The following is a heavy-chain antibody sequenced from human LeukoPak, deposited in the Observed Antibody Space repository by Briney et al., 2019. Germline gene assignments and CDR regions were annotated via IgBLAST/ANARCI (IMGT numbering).Heavy chain of an antibody. J-gene: IGHJ4*02. Sequence: GGSLRLSCTASGFTFGDYAMSWVRQAPGKGLEWVGFIRSKAYGGTTEYAASVKGIFTISRDDSKSIAYLQMNSLKTEDTAVYFCTREYYDFWSGTDYFDYWGQGTLVTVSS. D-gene: IGHD3-3*01. CDR2: IRSKAYGGTT. V-gene: IGHV3-49*04. CDR3: TREYYDFWSGTDYFDY. CDR1: GFTFGDYA.